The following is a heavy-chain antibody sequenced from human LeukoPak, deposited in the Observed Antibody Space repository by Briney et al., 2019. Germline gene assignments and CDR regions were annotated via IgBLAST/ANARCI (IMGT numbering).Heavy chain of an antibody. CDR2: ISSNGGST. Sequence: GGSLRLSCAASGFTFSSYAMSWVRQAPGKGLEYVSAISSNGGSTYYANSVKGRFTISRDNSKNTLYLQMGSLRAEDMAVYYCARDSAYYDSSGYYYFDYWGQGTLVTVSS. D-gene: IGHD3-22*01. CDR3: ARDSAYYDSSGYYYFDY. CDR1: GFTFSSYA. J-gene: IGHJ4*02. V-gene: IGHV3-64*01.